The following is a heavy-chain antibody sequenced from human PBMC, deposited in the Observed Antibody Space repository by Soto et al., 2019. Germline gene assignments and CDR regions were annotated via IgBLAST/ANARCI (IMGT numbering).Heavy chain of an antibody. CDR3: TRDFEGMSAYDPGFDY. CDR1: GFTFGDYA. J-gene: IGHJ4*02. Sequence: LRLSCTASGFTFGDYAMSWFRQAPGKGLEWVGFIRSKAYGGTTEYAASVKGRFTISRDDSKSIAYLQINSLKTEDTAVYYCTRDFEGMSAYDPGFDYWGPGTLVTVSS. CDR2: IRSKAYGGTT. D-gene: IGHD5-12*01. V-gene: IGHV3-49*03.